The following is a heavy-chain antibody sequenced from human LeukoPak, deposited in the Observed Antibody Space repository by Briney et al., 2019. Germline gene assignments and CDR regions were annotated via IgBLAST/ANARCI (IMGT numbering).Heavy chain of an antibody. CDR2: ISGSGGST. CDR3: AVVPAAMWNWFDP. J-gene: IGHJ5*02. D-gene: IGHD2-2*01. CDR1: GFTFSSYA. Sequence: GGSLRLSCAASGFTFSSYAMSWVRQAPGKGLKWFSAISGSGGSTYYADSVKGRFTISRDNSKNTLYLQMNSLRAEDTAVYYCAVVPAAMWNWFDPWGQGTLVTVSS. V-gene: IGHV3-23*01.